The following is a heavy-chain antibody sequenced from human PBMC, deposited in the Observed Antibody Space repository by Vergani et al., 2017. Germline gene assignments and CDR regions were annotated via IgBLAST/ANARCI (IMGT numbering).Heavy chain of an antibody. CDR3: AKDAGSPYSSSTFDF. CDR2: ISGGGGST. D-gene: IGHD6-6*01. CDR1: GFTFSNYA. V-gene: IGHV3-23*01. Sequence: EVQLLESGGGLVQPGGSLRLSCAASGFTFSNYAMSWVRQAPGKGLEWVSGISGGGGSTYYADSVKGRFTISRDNSKNTQYLQMNSLKVEDPAVYYCAKDAGSPYSSSTFDFWGQGTLVTVSS. J-gene: IGHJ4*02.